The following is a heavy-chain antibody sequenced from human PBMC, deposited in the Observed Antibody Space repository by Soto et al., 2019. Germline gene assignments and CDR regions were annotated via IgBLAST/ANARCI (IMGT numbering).Heavy chain of an antibody. CDR3: ARGVTLVRGVIHTPYFDY. CDR1: GGSISSGGYY. J-gene: IGHJ4*02. V-gene: IGHV4-31*03. Sequence: QVQLQESGPGLVKPSQTLSLTCTVSGGSISSGGYYWSWIRQHPGKGLEWIGYINYSGSTYYNPSLKIRVTISIDTSKNQFSLKLSSVPTADTAVYYCARGVTLVRGVIHTPYFDYWGQGTLVTVSS. D-gene: IGHD3-10*01. CDR2: INYSGST.